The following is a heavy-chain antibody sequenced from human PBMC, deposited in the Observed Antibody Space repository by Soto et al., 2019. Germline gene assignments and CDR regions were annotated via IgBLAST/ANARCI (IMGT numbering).Heavy chain of an antibody. CDR3: ARGLYCGGGCYSHFDY. CDR1: GGTFSNYP. V-gene: IGHV1-69*01. J-gene: IGHJ4*02. CDR2: IIPIFGTT. Sequence: VQLGQSGAEVKKPGSSVKVSCKASGGTFSNYPFIWVRQAPGQGLDWMRGIIPIFGTTDYGQRFQGRVTITADESTNTAYMELSSLRSDDTAVYYCARGLYCGGGCYSHFDYWGQGTLVTVSS. D-gene: IGHD2-21*02.